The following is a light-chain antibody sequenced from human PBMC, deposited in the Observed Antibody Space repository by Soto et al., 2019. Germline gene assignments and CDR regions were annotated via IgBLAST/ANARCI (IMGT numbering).Light chain of an antibody. V-gene: IGLV1-40*01. CDR2: GNS. Sequence: QLVLTQPPSVSGAPGQRVTISCTGSSSNIGAGYDVHWYQQLPGTAPKLLIYGNSNRPSGVPDRFSGSKSGTSASLAITGLQAEDEADYCQSYDSSLSGLYVFGTGTKVTVL. CDR1: SSNIGAGYD. CDR3: QSYDSSLSGLYV. J-gene: IGLJ1*01.